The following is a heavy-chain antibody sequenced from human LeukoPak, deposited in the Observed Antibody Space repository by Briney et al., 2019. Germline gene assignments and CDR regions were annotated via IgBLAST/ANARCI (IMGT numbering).Heavy chain of an antibody. CDR2: IYYSGST. D-gene: IGHD1-26*01. V-gene: IGHV4-59*01. Sequence: KPAETLSLTCTVSGGSISSYYWSWIRQPPGKGLEWIGYIYYSGSTNYNPSLKSRVTISVDTSKNQFSLKLSSVTAADTAVYYCARGGGGSYFSYYYYYMDVWGKGTTVTISS. J-gene: IGHJ6*03. CDR3: ARGGGGSYFSYYYYYMDV. CDR1: GGSISSYY.